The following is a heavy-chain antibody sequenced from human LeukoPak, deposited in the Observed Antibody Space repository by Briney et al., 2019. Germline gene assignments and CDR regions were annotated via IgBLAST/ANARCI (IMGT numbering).Heavy chain of an antibody. CDR3: ARQRRRETYYYDFNWFDP. V-gene: IGHV4-34*01. J-gene: IGHJ5*02. Sequence: SETLSLTCAVYGESFSGYFWSWIRQPPGKGLEWIGEINHSGSTNYNPSLKSRVTISVDTSKNQFSLKLSSVTAADTAVYYCARQRRRETYYYDFNWFDPWGQGTLVTVSS. D-gene: IGHD3-22*01. CDR2: INHSGST. CDR1: GESFSGYF.